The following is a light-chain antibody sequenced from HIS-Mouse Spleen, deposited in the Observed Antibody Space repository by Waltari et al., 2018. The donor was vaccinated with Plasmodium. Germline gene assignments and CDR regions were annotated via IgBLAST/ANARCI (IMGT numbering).Light chain of an antibody. V-gene: IGKV1-8*01. CDR2: AAS. CDR3: QQYYSYLLT. Sequence: AIRMTQSPSSFSASTGARVTSTCRARQGISSYLAWSQQKPGKAPKLLIYAASTLQSGVPSRFSGSGSGTDFTLTISCLQSEDFATYYCQQYYSYLLTFGGGTKVEIK. J-gene: IGKJ4*01. CDR1: QGISSY.